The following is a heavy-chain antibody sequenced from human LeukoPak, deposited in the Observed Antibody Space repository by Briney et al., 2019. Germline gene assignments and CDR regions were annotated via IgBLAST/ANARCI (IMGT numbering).Heavy chain of an antibody. CDR2: ISSSSSYI. CDR1: GFTFSSYS. CDR3: TRGRYQLLGPNDS. Sequence: PGGSLRLSCAASGFTFSSYSMNWVRQAPGKGLEWVSSISSSSSYIYYADSVKGRFTISRDNAKNSLYLQMNSLRDEDTAVYFCTRGRYQLLGPNDSWGQGSLVTVSS. D-gene: IGHD2-2*01. J-gene: IGHJ4*02. V-gene: IGHV3-21*01.